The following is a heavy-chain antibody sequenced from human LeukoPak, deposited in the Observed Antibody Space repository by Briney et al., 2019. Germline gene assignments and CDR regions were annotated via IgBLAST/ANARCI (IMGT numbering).Heavy chain of an antibody. V-gene: IGHV4-39*01. Sequence: SETLSLTCTVSGGSISSSSYYWGWIRQPPGKGLEWIGSIYYSGSTYYNPSRKSRVTISVDTSKNQFSLKLSSVTAADTAMYYCARHVPSRDGYNSPFGYWGQGTLVTVSS. J-gene: IGHJ4*02. CDR2: IYYSGST. CDR3: ARHVPSRDGYNSPFGY. D-gene: IGHD5-24*01. CDR1: GGSISSSSYY.